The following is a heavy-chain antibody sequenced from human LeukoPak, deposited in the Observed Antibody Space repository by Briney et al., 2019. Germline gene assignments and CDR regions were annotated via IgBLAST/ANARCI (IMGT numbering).Heavy chain of an antibody. D-gene: IGHD1-7*01. V-gene: IGHV3-64*01. J-gene: IGHJ6*03. CDR2: ISSNGGST. Sequence: PGGSLRLSYAASGSTFRTYAMHWVRQAPGKGLEYVSAISSNGGSTYYANSVKGRFTISRDNSKNTLYLQMNSLRPEDTAVYYCARGAGTTVYYMDVWGKGTTVTVSS. CDR3: ARGAGTTVYYMDV. CDR1: GSTFRTYA.